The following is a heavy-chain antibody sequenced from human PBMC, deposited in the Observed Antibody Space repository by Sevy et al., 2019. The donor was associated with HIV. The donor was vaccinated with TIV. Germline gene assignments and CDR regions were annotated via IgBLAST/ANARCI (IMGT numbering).Heavy chain of an antibody. V-gene: IGHV1-46*01. J-gene: IGHJ3*02. D-gene: IGHD1-20*01. CDR3: ARDEGITGTTYAFDI. CDR1: GYTFTSYY. Sequence: ASVNVSCKASGYTFTSYYMHWVRQAPGQGLEWMGIINPSGGSTRYAQKFQGRVTMTRDTSTSTVYMELSSLRSEDTAVYYCARDEGITGTTYAFDIWGQGTMVTVSS. CDR2: INPSGGST.